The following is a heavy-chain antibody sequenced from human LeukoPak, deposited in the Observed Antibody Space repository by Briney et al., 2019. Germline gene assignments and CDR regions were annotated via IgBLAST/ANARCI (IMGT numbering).Heavy chain of an antibody. D-gene: IGHD6-19*01. CDR3: VRVTGYSST. Sequence: SETLSLTCAVYGGSFSGYYWSWIRQPPGKGLEWIGEINHSGSTNYNPSLKSRVTISVDTSKNQFSLKLSSVTAADTAVYYCVRVTGYSSTWGQGTLVTVSS. CDR2: INHSGST. V-gene: IGHV4-34*01. J-gene: IGHJ5*02. CDR1: GGSFSGYY.